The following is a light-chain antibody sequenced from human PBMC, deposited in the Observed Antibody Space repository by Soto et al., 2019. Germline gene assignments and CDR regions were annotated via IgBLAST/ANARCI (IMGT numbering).Light chain of an antibody. CDR3: QHYFNPPLP. CDR2: WAS. CDR1: QILLNTSKNKNS. J-gene: IGKJ3*01. Sequence: VVRTQSPYSLAVSLRERATINCKSSQILLNTSKNKNSLAWYQQRPGQPPQLLIYWASTRESGVTDRFSGSGSGTNFTLTISSLQAEDVAVYFCQHYFNPPLPFGPRTKVDIK. V-gene: IGKV4-1*01.